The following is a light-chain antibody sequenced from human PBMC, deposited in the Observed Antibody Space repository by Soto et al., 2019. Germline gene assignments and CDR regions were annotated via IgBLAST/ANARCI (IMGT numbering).Light chain of an antibody. Sequence: DIQLTQSPSFLSASVGDRVTITCRASQGISSYLAWYQQKPGKAPNLLIHTASTLQSGVPSRFSGSGSGTEFTLTISSLQPDDFATYYCQQYNTYSTFGQGTRLEIK. CDR1: QGISSY. J-gene: IGKJ5*01. CDR2: TAS. CDR3: QQYNTYST. V-gene: IGKV1-9*01.